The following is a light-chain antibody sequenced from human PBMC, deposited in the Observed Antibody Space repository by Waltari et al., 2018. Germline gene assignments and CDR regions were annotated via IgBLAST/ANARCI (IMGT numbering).Light chain of an antibody. CDR1: SSDVGGYNY. CDR3: CSYAGSYTYV. V-gene: IGLV2-11*01. Sequence: QSALTQPRSVSGSPGTSVTISCTGTSSDVGGYNYVSWYQQHPGKAPKLMIYDVSRRPSGVPDRFSGSKSGNTASQTISGLQAEDEADYYCCSYAGSYTYVFGTGTKVTVL. J-gene: IGLJ1*01. CDR2: DVS.